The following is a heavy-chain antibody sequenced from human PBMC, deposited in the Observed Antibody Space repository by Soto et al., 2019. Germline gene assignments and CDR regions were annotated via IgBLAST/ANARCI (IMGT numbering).Heavy chain of an antibody. V-gene: IGHV3-11*06. J-gene: IGHJ5*02. Sequence: GGSLRLSCAASGFSFSDYHVSWIRQAPGKGLEWLSYTSRSSSTTYADSVKGRFTISRDNANNMLYLQMNSLIAEDTAVYYCARDPRNKGLDPWGQGTMVTVSS. CDR2: TSRSSST. CDR3: ARDPRNKGLDP. CDR1: GFSFSDYH.